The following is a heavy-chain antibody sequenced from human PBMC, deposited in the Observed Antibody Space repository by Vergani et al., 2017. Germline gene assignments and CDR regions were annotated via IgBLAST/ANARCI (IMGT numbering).Heavy chain of an antibody. CDR3: ARISIVAAGDFDY. CDR1: GFTFGSYW. Sequence: EVQLVESGGGLVQPGGSLRLSCAASGFTFGSYWLNWVRQAPGKWLEWVANINQDGSEKHYVDSVKGRFTISRDNAKNSLYLQMNSLRAEDTAVYYCARISIVAAGDFDYWGQGTLVTVSS. V-gene: IGHV3-7*03. J-gene: IGHJ4*02. D-gene: IGHD6-13*01. CDR2: INQDGSEK.